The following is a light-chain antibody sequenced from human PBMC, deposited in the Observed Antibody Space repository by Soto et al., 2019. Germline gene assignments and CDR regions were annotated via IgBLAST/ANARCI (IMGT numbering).Light chain of an antibody. CDR2: GAS. CDR1: RSVKTN. V-gene: IGKV3-15*01. Sequence: EIVMTHSPATLSVSPVEISTLSCRASRSVKTNLAWYQQNPGQAPRLLIYGASTRATNVSARFSGSGSGTEFTLTISSLQSEDFALYYCQQYNHWPPITFGPGTRLEIK. CDR3: QQYNHWPPIT. J-gene: IGKJ5*01.